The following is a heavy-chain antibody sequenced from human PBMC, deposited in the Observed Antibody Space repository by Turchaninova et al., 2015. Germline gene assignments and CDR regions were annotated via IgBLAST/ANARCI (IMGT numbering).Heavy chain of an antibody. CDR1: GGSISSSSYY. Sequence: QLQLQESGPGLVKPSETLSLTCSVSGGSISSSSYYWGWIRQPPGKGLEWIGRIFYSGSTYYNPSLRSRVTISVDTSKNQFSLKLSSVTAADTSVYYCARHGSIVGASFQRWGQGTLVTVSS. D-gene: IGHD1-26*01. J-gene: IGHJ1*01. CDR2: IFYSGST. CDR3: ARHGSIVGASFQR. V-gene: IGHV4-39*01.